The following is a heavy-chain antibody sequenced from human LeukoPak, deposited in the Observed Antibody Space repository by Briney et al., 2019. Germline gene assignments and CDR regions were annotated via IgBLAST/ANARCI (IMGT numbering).Heavy chain of an antibody. CDR3: ARESAGTYYFDY. D-gene: IGHD6-19*01. Sequence: SQTLSLTCAISGDSVSSNSAAWNWIRQSPSRGLEWLGRTYYRSKWYNNYALSVKSRMTVNPDTSKNQISLQLNSVTPEDTAVYYCARESAGTYYFDYWGRGALVTVSS. CDR1: GDSVSSNSAA. J-gene: IGHJ4*02. CDR2: TYYRSKWYN. V-gene: IGHV6-1*01.